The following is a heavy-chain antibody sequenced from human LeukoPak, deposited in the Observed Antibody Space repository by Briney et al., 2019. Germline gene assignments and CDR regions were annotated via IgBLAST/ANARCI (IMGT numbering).Heavy chain of an antibody. Sequence: PSETLSLTCTVSGGSISSYYWSWIRQPPGKGLVWIGYIYYSGSTNYNPSLKSRVTISVDTSKNQFSLKLSSVTAADTAVYYCARDRGSSSYHYYMDVWGKGTTVTVSS. CDR3: ARDRGSSSYHYYMDV. CDR2: IYYSGST. V-gene: IGHV4-59*01. CDR1: GGSISSYY. D-gene: IGHD3-10*01. J-gene: IGHJ6*03.